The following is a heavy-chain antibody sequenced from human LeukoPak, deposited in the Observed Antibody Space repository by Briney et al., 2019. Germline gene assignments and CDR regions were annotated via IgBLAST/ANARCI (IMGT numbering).Heavy chain of an antibody. CDR3: SRGGHYGLDY. CDR1: GGSISGHY. D-gene: IGHD3-10*01. CDR2: IYNSDSGST. V-gene: IGHV4-59*11. Sequence: PSETLSLTCIVSGGSISGHYWSWIRQHPGMGLEWIGYIYNSDSGSTNYNPSLKSRVTISVDTSKNQFSLKLSSVTAADTAVYYCSRGGHYGLDYLGQGNLVNVSS. J-gene: IGHJ4*02.